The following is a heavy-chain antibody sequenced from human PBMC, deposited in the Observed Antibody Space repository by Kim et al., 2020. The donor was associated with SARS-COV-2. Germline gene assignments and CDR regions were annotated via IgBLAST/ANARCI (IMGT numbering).Heavy chain of an antibody. CDR3: ARGAIHDFWSGFGRGVFDY. CDR2: INTNTGNP. J-gene: IGHJ4*02. CDR1: GYTFTSYA. D-gene: IGHD3-3*01. Sequence: ASVKVSCKASGYTFTSYAMNWVRQALGQGLEWMGWINTNTGNPTYAQGFTGRFVFSLDTSVSTAYLQISSLKAEDTAVYYCARGAIHDFWSGFGRGVFDYWGQGTLVTVSS. V-gene: IGHV7-4-1*02.